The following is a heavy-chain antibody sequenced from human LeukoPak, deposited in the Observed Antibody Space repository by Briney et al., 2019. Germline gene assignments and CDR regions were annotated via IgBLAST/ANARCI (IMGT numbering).Heavy chain of an antibody. Sequence: ASVKVSFKVSGYTLTELSMHWVRQAPGKGREWMGGFDPEDGETIYAQKFQGRVTMTEDTSTDTAYMELSSLRSEDTAVYYCATTSVPVVVPAAIHRAANWFDPWGQGTLVTVSS. CDR2: FDPEDGET. CDR3: ATTSVPVVVPAAIHRAANWFDP. V-gene: IGHV1-24*01. CDR1: GYTLTELS. J-gene: IGHJ5*02. D-gene: IGHD2-2*02.